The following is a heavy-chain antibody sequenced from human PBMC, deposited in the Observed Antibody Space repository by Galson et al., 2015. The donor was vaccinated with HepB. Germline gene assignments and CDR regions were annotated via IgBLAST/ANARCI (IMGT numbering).Heavy chain of an antibody. CDR3: ARGPRRTSVFPQALDV. Sequence: TLSLTCTVSGASMNIGNNYWNWLRQSAGQGPEWIGRIYLSGATYFSPSFKSRAVMSIDTTYNQFSLQLTSVTAADTAVYYCARGPRRTSVFPQALDVWGPGTTVTVSS. D-gene: IGHD1-7*01. CDR2: IYLSGAT. CDR1: GASMNIGNNY. J-gene: IGHJ6*02. V-gene: IGHV4-61*02.